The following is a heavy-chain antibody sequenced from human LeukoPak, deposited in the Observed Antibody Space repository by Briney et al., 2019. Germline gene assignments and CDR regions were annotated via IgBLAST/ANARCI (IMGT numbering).Heavy chain of an antibody. J-gene: IGHJ5*02. CDR3: ARMRYIVSDFGESTGWFDP. CDR2: IYYSGRT. D-gene: IGHD3-10*01. V-gene: IGHV4-59*11. CDR1: GASISSLY. Sequence: PSETLSLTCTVSGASISSLYWSWIRQSPGKGLEWIGNIYYSGRTNYNPSLKSRVTISGDTSKNQFSLMLNSVTAADTAVYYCARMRYIVSDFGESTGWFDPWGQGTLVTVSS.